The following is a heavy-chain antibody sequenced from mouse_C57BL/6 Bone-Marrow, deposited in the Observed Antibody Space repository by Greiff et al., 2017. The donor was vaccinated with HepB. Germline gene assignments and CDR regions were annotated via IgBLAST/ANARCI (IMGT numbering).Heavy chain of an antibody. V-gene: IGHV1-80*01. Sequence: HLHHSFSYLFKPFSSLKLSCKASGYAFSSYWMNWVKQRPGKGLEWIGQIYPGDGDTNYNGKFKGKATLTADKSSSTAYMQLSSLTSEDSAVYFCARGAYWGQGTRVTVSA. CDR3: ARGAY. J-gene: IGHJ3*01. CDR1: GYAFSSYW. CDR2: IYPGDGDT.